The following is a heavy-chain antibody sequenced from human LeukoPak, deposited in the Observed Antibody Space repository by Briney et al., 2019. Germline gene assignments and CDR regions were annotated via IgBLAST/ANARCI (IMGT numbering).Heavy chain of an antibody. Sequence: GGSLRLSCAASGFTFSSYSMNWVRQAPGKGLEWVSSISSSSSYIYYADSVKGRFTISRDNAKNSLYLQMNSLRAEDTAVYYCARDAGYGDAFDIRGQGTMVTVSS. D-gene: IGHD5-12*01. CDR2: ISSSSSYI. V-gene: IGHV3-21*01. CDR3: ARDAGYGDAFDI. J-gene: IGHJ3*02. CDR1: GFTFSSYS.